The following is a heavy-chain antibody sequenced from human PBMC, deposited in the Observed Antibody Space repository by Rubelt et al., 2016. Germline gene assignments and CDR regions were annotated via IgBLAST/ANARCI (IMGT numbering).Heavy chain of an antibody. D-gene: IGHD2-8*01. CDR1: GGSISSSSYY. Sequence: QLQLQESGPGLVKPSETLSLTCTVSGGSISSSSYYWGWIRRPPGKGLEWIGSIYYSGSTYYNPSLMSRVTSSVDTSKNQFSLKLSSVTAADTAVYYCARVSEVMSYYYYGMDVWGQGTTVTVSS. CDR2: IYYSGST. CDR3: ARVSEVMSYYYYGMDV. V-gene: IGHV4-39*07. J-gene: IGHJ6*02.